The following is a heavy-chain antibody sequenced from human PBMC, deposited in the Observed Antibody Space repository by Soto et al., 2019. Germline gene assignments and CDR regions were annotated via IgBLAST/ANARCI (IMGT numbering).Heavy chain of an antibody. V-gene: IGHV4-34*01. CDR2: INHSGST. Sequence: QVQLQQWGAGLLKPSETLSLTCAVYGGSFSGYYWSWIRQPPGKGLEWIGEINHSGSTNYNPSLKSRVTISVDTSKNQFSLKLSSVTAADTAVYYCATRSRLLWFGESNFDYWGQGTLVTVSS. D-gene: IGHD3-10*01. J-gene: IGHJ4*02. CDR3: ATRSRLLWFGESNFDY. CDR1: GGSFSGYY.